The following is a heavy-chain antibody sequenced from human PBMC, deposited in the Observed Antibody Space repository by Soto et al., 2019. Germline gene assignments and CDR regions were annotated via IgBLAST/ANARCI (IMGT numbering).Heavy chain of an antibody. Sequence: ASVKVSCKASGYTFTSYGISWVRQAPGQGLEWMGWISAYNGNTNYAQKLQGRVTMTTDTSTSTAYMELRSLRSDDTAVYYCARTPASPQKLLWFGELLSDYYYYGMDVWG. V-gene: IGHV1-18*01. CDR1: GYTFTSYG. D-gene: IGHD3-10*01. CDR2: ISAYNGNT. CDR3: ARTPASPQKLLWFGELLSDYYYYGMDV. J-gene: IGHJ6*02.